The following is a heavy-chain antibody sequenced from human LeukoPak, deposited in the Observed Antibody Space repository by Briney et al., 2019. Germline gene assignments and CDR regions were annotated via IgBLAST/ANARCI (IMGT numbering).Heavy chain of an antibody. D-gene: IGHD3-10*01. CDR3: ARGGYYGSGSFPDY. CDR2: IIPIFETA. CDR1: GGTFSSYA. V-gene: IGHV1-69*13. J-gene: IGHJ4*02. Sequence: SVKVSCKASGGTFSSYAISWVRQAPGQGLEWMGGIIPIFETANYAQKFQGRVTITADESTSTAYMELISLRSEDTAVYYCARGGYYGSGSFPDYWGQGTLVTVSS.